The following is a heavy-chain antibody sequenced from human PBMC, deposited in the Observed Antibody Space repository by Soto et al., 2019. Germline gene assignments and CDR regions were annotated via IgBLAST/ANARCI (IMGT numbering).Heavy chain of an antibody. CDR3: ARWVEVSLDYFDS. D-gene: IGHD2-15*01. CDR1: GAYMRNDYYY. V-gene: IGHV4-31*03. Sequence: SETLSLTCTVSGAYMRNDYYYWSWVRQNPGKDLEWIGHMHHSGRTHYNPSLKSRVAISVDTSKNQFSLYLNSLTAADTAVYYCARWVEVSLDYFDSWGQGTPVT. CDR2: MHHSGRT. J-gene: IGHJ4*02.